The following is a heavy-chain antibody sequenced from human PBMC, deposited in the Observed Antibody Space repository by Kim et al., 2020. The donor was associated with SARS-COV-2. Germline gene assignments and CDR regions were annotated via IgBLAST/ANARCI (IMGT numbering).Heavy chain of an antibody. CDR2: IYYSGST. Sequence: SETLSLTCTVSGGSISSYYWSWIRQPPGKGLEWIGYIYYSGSTNYNPSLKSRVTISVDTSKNQFSLKLSSVTAADTAVYYCARLGIAAAGSGWSYYFDYWGQGTLVTVSS. CDR3: ARLGIAAAGSGWSYYFDY. J-gene: IGHJ4*02. D-gene: IGHD6-13*01. CDR1: GGSISSYY. V-gene: IGHV4-59*13.